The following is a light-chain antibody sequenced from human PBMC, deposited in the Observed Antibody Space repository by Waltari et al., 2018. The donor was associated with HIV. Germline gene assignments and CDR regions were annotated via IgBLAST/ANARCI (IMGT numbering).Light chain of an antibody. CDR2: DNN. Sequence: QSVLTPPPSVYAAPGEKVTISCPASHSNIGNGYVSWYQHLQGAAPKLLIYDNNKRPSGIPVRFSGSKSGTSATLDITGLQTGDEADYYCGTWDRTLSGGVFGGGTKLTVL. V-gene: IGLV1-51*01. J-gene: IGLJ3*02. CDR1: HSNIGNGY. CDR3: GTWDRTLSGGV.